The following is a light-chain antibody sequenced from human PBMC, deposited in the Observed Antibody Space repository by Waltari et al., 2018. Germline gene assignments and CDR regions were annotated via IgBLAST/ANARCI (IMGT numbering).Light chain of an antibody. J-gene: IGLJ3*02. CDR2: VNSDGSH. Sequence: QLVLTQSPSASASLGASVTLTCTLSSGHISNVLAWLQQHHRKGPRYLRKVNSDGSHSKGDDIPDRFSWSSSGAERYRTSSSLQSEDEADYYCQTGGHGTWVFGGGTKLTVL. V-gene: IGLV4-69*01. CDR1: SGHISNV. CDR3: QTGGHGTWV.